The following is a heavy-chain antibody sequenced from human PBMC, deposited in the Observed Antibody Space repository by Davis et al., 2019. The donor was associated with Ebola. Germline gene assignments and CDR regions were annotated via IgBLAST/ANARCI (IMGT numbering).Heavy chain of an antibody. CDR1: GYTFTSYA. CDR2: INAGNGNT. Sequence: ASVKVSCKASGYTFTSYAMHWVRQAPGQRLEWMGWINAGNGNTNYAQKLQGRVTMTTDTSTSTAYMELRSLRSDDTAVYYCAREGVWFGELLSYYFDYWGQGTLVTVSS. J-gene: IGHJ4*02. CDR3: AREGVWFGELLSYYFDY. D-gene: IGHD3-10*01. V-gene: IGHV1-3*01.